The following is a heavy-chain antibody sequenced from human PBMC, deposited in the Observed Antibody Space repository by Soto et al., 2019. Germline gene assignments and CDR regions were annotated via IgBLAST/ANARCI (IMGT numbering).Heavy chain of an antibody. CDR2: MNPNSGNT. CDR1: GYPFTSYD. D-gene: IGHD2-15*01. Sequence: ASVKVSCKASGYPFTSYDINWVRKATGQGLEWMGWMNPNSGNTGYAQKFQGRVTMTRNTSISTSYMELSSLRSEDTAVYYCARVVVAATPSYEIGLFYYYYYYMDVWGKGTTVTVSS. V-gene: IGHV1-8*01. J-gene: IGHJ6*03. CDR3: ARVVVAATPSYEIGLFYYYYYYMDV.